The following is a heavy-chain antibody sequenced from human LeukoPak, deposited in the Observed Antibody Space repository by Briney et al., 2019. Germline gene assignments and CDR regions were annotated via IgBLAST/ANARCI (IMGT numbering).Heavy chain of an antibody. CDR1: GDSISSSY. V-gene: IGHV4-59*12. D-gene: IGHD2-2*01. CDR2: IYHSGST. J-gene: IGHJ6*02. CDR3: ARVPYRICSSTSCYGMDV. Sequence: SETLSLTCTVSGDSISSSYWSWIRQPPGKGLEWIGYIYHSGSTYYNPSLKSRVTISVDRSKNQFSLKLSSVTAADTAVYYCARVPYRICSSTSCYGMDVWGQGTTVTVSS.